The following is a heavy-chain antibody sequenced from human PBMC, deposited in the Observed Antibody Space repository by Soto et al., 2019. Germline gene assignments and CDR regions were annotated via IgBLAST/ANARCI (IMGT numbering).Heavy chain of an antibody. D-gene: IGHD3-3*01. Sequence: SETLSLTCAVYGGSFSGYYWSWIRQPPGKGLEWIGEINHSGSTNYNPSLKSRVTISVDTSKNQFSLKLSSVTAADTAVYYCARDATYYDFWSGYYPNYYYYYYMDVWGKGTTVTVSS. J-gene: IGHJ6*03. V-gene: IGHV4-34*01. CDR3: ARDATYYDFWSGYYPNYYYYYYMDV. CDR1: GGSFSGYY. CDR2: INHSGST.